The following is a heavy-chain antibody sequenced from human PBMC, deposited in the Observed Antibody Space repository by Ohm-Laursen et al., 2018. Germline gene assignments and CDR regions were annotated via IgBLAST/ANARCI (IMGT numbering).Heavy chain of an antibody. V-gene: IGHV3-11*01. Sequence: SLRLSCSASGFRFSDSYMSWIRQAPGRELEWISYISSSGTTIHYADSVKGRFTVSRDNAKDSLFLQINSLRVEDTAVYYCARDLGALDLWGQGTIVTVSS. CDR1: GFRFSDSY. J-gene: IGHJ3*01. CDR2: ISSSGTTI. CDR3: ARDLGALDL.